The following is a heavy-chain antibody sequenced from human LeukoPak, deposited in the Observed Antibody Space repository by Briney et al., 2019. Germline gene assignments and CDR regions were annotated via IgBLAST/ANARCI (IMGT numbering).Heavy chain of an antibody. J-gene: IGHJ6*02. Sequence: PSETLSLTCAVYGGSFSGYYWSWIRQPPGKGLEWIGEINHSGSTNYNPSLKSRVTISVDTSKNQFSLKLSSVTAADTAVYYCARYGYSSLYCYYGMDVWGQGTTVTVSS. CDR3: ARYGYSSLYCYYGMDV. CDR2: INHSGST. CDR1: GGSFSGYY. V-gene: IGHV4-34*01. D-gene: IGHD3-22*01.